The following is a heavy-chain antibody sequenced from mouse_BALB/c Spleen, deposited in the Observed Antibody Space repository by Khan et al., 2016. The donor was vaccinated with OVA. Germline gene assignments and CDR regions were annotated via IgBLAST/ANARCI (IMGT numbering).Heavy chain of an antibody. CDR3: SRGNWQSYYFDY. D-gene: IGHD4-1*01. CDR1: GYTFPGYI. J-gene: IGHJ2*01. CDR2: INPYNGAT. V-gene: IGHV1S136*01. Sequence: VQLQQSGPELLKPGASVRMSCKASGYTFPGYIMHWVKQKPGQGLEWIGYINPYNGATKYNEAFKGKAPLTSDQSSSTAYMEFSSLTSEDSAVYYCSRGNWQSYYFDYWGQGTILTVSS.